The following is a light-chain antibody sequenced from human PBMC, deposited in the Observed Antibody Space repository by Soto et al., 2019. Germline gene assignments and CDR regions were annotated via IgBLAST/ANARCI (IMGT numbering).Light chain of an antibody. CDR1: SSDVGGYYY. Sequence: QPVLTQPRSMSGSPGQSVTISCTGTSSDVGGYYYVAWYQQHPGRAPELIISDVSKRPSGVPDRFSGSKSGNTASLTISGLQAEDEADYYCCSYAGSSTWVFGGGTKLTVL. V-gene: IGLV2-11*01. J-gene: IGLJ3*02. CDR3: CSYAGSSTWV. CDR2: DVS.